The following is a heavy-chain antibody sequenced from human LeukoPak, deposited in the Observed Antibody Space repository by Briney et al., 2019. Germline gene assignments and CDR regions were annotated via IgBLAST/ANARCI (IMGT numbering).Heavy chain of an antibody. CDR1: AYSISSDYY. V-gene: IGHV4-38-2*02. CDR2: IYHSGHT. CDR3: ARVGIDSGSFADFDY. J-gene: IGHJ4*02. Sequence: SETLSLTCTVSAYSISSDYYWGWIRQPPGKGLEWIGSIYHSGHTYHNPSLKSRVTISIDTSKNRFSLQLSSVTAADTAVYYCARVGIDSGSFADFDYWGQGTLVTVSS. D-gene: IGHD1-26*01.